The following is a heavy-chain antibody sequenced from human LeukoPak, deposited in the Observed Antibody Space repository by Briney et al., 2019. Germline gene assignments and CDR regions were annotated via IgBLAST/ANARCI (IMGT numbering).Heavy chain of an antibody. Sequence: SETLSLTCAVSGGSISSGGYSWSWIRQPPGKGLEWIGYIYHSGSTYYNPSLKSRVTISVDRSKNQFSLKLSSVTAADTAVYYCARGPTVTRSYYYGMDVWGQGTTITVSS. CDR3: ARGPTVTRSYYYGMDV. J-gene: IGHJ6*02. D-gene: IGHD4-17*01. V-gene: IGHV4-30-2*01. CDR2: IYHSGST. CDR1: GGSISSGGYS.